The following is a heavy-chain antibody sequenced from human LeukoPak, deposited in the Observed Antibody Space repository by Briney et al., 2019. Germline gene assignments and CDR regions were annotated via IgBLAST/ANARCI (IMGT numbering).Heavy chain of an antibody. D-gene: IGHD4-23*01. CDR3: AKGMTTVALDAFDI. CDR2: ISYDGSNK. CDR1: GFTSSSYG. J-gene: IGHJ3*02. Sequence: QPGRSLRLSCAASGFTSSSYGMHWVRQAPGKGLEWVAVISYDGSNKYYADSVKGRFTISRDNSKNTLYLQMNSLRAEDTAVYYCAKGMTTVALDAFDIWGQGTMVTVSS. V-gene: IGHV3-30*18.